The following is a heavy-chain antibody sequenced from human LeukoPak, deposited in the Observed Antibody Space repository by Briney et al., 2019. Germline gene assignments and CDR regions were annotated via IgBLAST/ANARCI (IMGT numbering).Heavy chain of an antibody. CDR2: ISSGGDSI. J-gene: IGHJ5*02. D-gene: IGHD3-10*01. V-gene: IGHV3-11*01. CDR3: AREMDGEYGSGTFYDL. Sequence: PGGSLRLSCAASNFVFSDYYMSWVRQAPGKGLRWVSYISSGGDSIYYADSVRGRFTISRDNAKDSLYLQMNSLRADDTAVYYCAREMDGEYGSGTFYDLWGQGNMVTVSS. CDR1: NFVFSDYY.